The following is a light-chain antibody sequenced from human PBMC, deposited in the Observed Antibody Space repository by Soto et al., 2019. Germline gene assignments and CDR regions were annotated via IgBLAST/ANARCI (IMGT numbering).Light chain of an antibody. CDR2: TTS. Sequence: DIQITQSPSSLSASVGDRVTITCRASQSISTYLNWYQQKPGKAPNLLIYTTSNLESGVPSRFSGSGSGTDFTLTINSLQPEDFATYFCQQSYSRPRTFGQGTK. CDR1: QSISTY. V-gene: IGKV1-39*01. J-gene: IGKJ1*01. CDR3: QQSYSRPRT.